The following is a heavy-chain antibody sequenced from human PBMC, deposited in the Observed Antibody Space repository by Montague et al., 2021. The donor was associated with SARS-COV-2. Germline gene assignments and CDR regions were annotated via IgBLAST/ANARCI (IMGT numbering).Heavy chain of an antibody. CDR1: GFSLSTSGVG. D-gene: IGHD3-22*01. V-gene: IGHV2-5*02. Sequence: PALAKPTKTLTLTCTFSGFSLSTSGVGVGWIRQPPGKALEWLALIYWDDDERYSPSLKSRLTITKDTPKNQVVLTMINMDPVDTATYYCAHRIVVFTGPVFDYWGQGTLVTVSS. CDR3: AHRIVVFTGPVFDY. J-gene: IGHJ4*02. CDR2: IYWDDDE.